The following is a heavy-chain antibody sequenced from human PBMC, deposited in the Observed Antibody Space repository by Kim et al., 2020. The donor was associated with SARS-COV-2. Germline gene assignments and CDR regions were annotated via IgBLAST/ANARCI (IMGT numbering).Heavy chain of an antibody. CDR2: ISGSYGTT. CDR1: GFAFSSYA. D-gene: IGHD3-9*01. Sequence: GGSLRLSCAASGFAFSSYAMNWVRQAPGKGLEWVSGISGSYGTTYYADPVKGRFTISRDNSKNTLYLQMNSLRADDTAVYYCAKADDILTGYLDPWGQGT. J-gene: IGHJ5*02. CDR3: AKADDILTGYLDP. V-gene: IGHV3-23*01.